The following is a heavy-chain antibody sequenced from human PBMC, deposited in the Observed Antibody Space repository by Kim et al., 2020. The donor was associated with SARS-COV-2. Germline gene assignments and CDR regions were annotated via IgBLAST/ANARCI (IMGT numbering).Heavy chain of an antibody. CDR3: ARTPGYYDSSGYYYVQYFDY. CDR2: IYTSGST. V-gene: IGHV4-61*02. J-gene: IGHJ4*02. Sequence: SETLSLTCTVSGGSISSGSYYWSWIRQPAGKGLEWIGRIYTSGSTNYNPSLKSRVTISVDTSKNQFSLKLSSVTAADTAVYYCARTPGYYDSSGYYYVQYFDYWGQGTLVTVSS. CDR1: GGSISSGSYY. D-gene: IGHD3-22*01.